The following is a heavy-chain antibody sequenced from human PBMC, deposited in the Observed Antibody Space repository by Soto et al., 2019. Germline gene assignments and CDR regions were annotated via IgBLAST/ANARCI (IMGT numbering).Heavy chain of an antibody. D-gene: IGHD3-3*01. V-gene: IGHV3-30*18. CDR3: AKERRHGEWYFDF. J-gene: IGHJ4*02. CDR1: GFTFSTYS. CDR2: IGTDGTTV. Sequence: GGSLRLSCAASGFTFSTYSMHWVRQAPGKGLEWVAVIGTDGTTVIYGESVKGRFSISRDSPKNTLYLQMNGLRPEDTAGYYCAKERRHGEWYFDFWGQGTLVTVSS.